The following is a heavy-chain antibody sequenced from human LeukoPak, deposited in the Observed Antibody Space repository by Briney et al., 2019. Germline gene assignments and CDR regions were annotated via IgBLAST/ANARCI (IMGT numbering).Heavy chain of an antibody. CDR1: RYTFTGYY. V-gene: IGHV1-2*02. D-gene: IGHD3-16*02. CDR2: IYPNSGGT. CDR3: ASWLRLGELSGFDY. J-gene: IGHJ4*02. Sequence: GASVKVSCKASRYTFTGYYMHWVRQAPGQGLEWMGWIYPNSGGTNYAQKFQGRVTMTRDTSISTAYMELSRLRSDDTAVYYCASWLRLGELSGFDYWGQGTLVTVSS.